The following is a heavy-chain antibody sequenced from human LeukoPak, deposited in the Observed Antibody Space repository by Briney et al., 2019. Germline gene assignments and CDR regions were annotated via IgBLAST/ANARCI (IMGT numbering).Heavy chain of an antibody. J-gene: IGHJ4*02. V-gene: IGHV1-2*02. CDR3: ARELRVAAAGHFDS. Sequence: GASVKVSCKASGYTFTGYYMHWVRQAPGQGLEWMGWINPNSGGTNYAQKFQGRVTMTRDTSISAAYMELSRLRSDDTAVYYCARELRVAAAGHFDSWGQGTLVTVSS. CDR1: GYTFTGYY. CDR2: INPNSGGT. D-gene: IGHD6-13*01.